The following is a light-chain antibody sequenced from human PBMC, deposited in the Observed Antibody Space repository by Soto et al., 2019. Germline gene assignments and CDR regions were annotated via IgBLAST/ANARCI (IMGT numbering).Light chain of an antibody. V-gene: IGLV1-44*01. Sequence: QSVLTQPPSASGTPGQRVTISCSGSSSNIGSNTVNWYQQLPGTAPQLLIYGNNHRPSGVPARFSGSKSGTSAALAISGLQSDDEADYYCAAWDDSLTAGVFGGGTKVTVL. J-gene: IGLJ3*02. CDR1: SSNIGSNT. CDR2: GNN. CDR3: AAWDDSLTAGV.